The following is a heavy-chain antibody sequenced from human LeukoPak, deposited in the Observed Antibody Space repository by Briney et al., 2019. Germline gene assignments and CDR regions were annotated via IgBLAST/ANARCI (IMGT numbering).Heavy chain of an antibody. J-gene: IGHJ4*02. CDR1: GYTFTSYD. D-gene: IGHD3-10*01. Sequence: GASVKVSCKASGYTFTSYDINWVRQATGQGLEWMGWMNPNSGNTGYAQKFQGGVTITRNTSISTAYMELSSLRSEDTAVYYCARGPPYYGSGRGEFDYLVEPTLVTDCS. V-gene: IGHV1-8*03. CDR2: MNPNSGNT. CDR3: ARGPPYYGSGRGEFDY.